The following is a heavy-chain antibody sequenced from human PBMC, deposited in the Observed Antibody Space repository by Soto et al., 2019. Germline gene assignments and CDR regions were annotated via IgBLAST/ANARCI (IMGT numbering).Heavy chain of an antibody. CDR3: ARGATFYCSSTSCSGAGAKYYYYGMDV. CDR1: GGSFSGYY. CDR2: INHSGST. J-gene: IGHJ6*02. V-gene: IGHV4-34*01. Sequence: SETVSLTCGVYGGSFSGYYWSWIRQPPGKGLEWIGEINHSGSTNYNPSLKSRVTISVDTSKNQFSLKLSSVTAADTAVYYCARGATFYCSSTSCSGAGAKYYYYGMDVWGPGTTVTVSS. D-gene: IGHD2-2*01.